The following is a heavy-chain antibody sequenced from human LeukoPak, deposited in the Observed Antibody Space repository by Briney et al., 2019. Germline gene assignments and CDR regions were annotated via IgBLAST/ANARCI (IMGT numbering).Heavy chain of an antibody. D-gene: IGHD7-27*01. J-gene: IGHJ4*02. V-gene: IGHV4-34*01. Sequence: SETLSLTCAVYGGSFSGYYWSWIRQPPGKGLEWIGEINHSGSTNYNPPLKSRVTISVDTSKNQFSLKLSSVTAADTAVYYCARALGDYWGQGTLVTVSS. CDR2: INHSGST. CDR1: GGSFSGYY. CDR3: ARALGDY.